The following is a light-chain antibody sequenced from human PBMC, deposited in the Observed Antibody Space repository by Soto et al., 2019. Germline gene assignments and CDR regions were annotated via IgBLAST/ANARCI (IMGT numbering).Light chain of an antibody. CDR3: QQFNSYLPLT. Sequence: AIQLTQSPSSLSASVGDRVTITCRASQGISSALAWYQQKPGKAPKLLIYDASSLESGVPSRFSGSGSGTDFTLTISSLQPEDFAIYYCQQFNSYLPLTFGGGTKVEIK. J-gene: IGKJ4*01. V-gene: IGKV1-13*02. CDR2: DAS. CDR1: QGISSA.